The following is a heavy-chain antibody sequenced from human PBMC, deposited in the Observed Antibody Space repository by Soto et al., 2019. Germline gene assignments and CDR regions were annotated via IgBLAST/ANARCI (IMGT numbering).Heavy chain of an antibody. V-gene: IGHV1-3*05. D-gene: IGHD2-2*01. J-gene: IGHJ5*02. CDR2: INACNGNT. CDR3: ARADGPGFVGP. CDR1: GYTFTNYA. Sequence: QVQLVQSGAEEKKPGASVKVSCKASGYTFTNYAMHWVRQAPGQRLEWVGWINACNGNTKYSQKFQGRVTITRDTSARTAYMELSSLRSEDTAVYYCARADGPGFVGPWGQGTRVTVSS.